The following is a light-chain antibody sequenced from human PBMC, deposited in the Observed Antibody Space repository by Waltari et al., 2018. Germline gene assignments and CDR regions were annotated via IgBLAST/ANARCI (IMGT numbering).Light chain of an antibody. CDR3: CSYAGSSTFPYV. CDR1: SSDVGSYNL. J-gene: IGLJ1*01. V-gene: IGLV2-23*02. CDR2: EVT. Sequence: QSALTQPASVSGSPGQSITISCTGTSSDVGSYNLVSWYQHHHGKAPKLKIYEVTKRPSGVSNRFSGSKSGNTASLTISGLQAEDEADYYCCSYAGSSTFPYVFGTGTKVTVL.